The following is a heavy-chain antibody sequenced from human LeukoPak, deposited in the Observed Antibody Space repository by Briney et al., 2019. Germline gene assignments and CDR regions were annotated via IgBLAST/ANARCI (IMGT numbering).Heavy chain of an antibody. CDR2: IKQDGSEK. J-gene: IGHJ5*02. Sequence: PGGSLRLSCAASGFTFSSYWMSWVRQAPGKGLEWVANIKQDGSEKYYADSVKGRFTISRDNSKNTVYLQMNSLRAEDTAVYYCAKDRDYRLWFGEFAFDPWGQGTLVTVSS. CDR1: GFTFSSYW. V-gene: IGHV3-7*01. D-gene: IGHD3-10*01. CDR3: AKDRDYRLWFGEFAFDP.